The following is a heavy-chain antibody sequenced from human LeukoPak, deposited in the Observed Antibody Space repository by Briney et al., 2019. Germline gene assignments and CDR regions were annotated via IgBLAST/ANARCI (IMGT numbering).Heavy chain of an antibody. J-gene: IGHJ3*01. CDR2: IDHSGAT. Sequence: SETLSLTCAVYGGSFSGYYWSWIRQPPGKGLEWIGEIDHSGATNYNPSLRSRVTISLDTSKNQFSLTLSSITAADTAVYYCAKAPYLSSGSWGQGTMVTVSP. D-gene: IGHD3-22*01. CDR1: GGSFSGYY. V-gene: IGHV4-34*01. CDR3: AKAPYLSSGS.